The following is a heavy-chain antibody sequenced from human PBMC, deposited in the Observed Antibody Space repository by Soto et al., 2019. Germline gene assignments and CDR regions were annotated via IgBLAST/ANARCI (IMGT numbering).Heavy chain of an antibody. Sequence: QVQVVQSGAEVKKPGSSVKVSCKASGGTFSSHTITWVRQAPGQGLEWLGRIIPIFGVTNYAQKFQDRLTMSADRPTTTAYMELSSLTSADTAVYYCVRDWESTTQTWGFGDSWGQGTLVTVSS. V-gene: IGHV1-69*04. CDR2: IIPIFGVT. CDR3: VRDWESTTQTWGFGDS. D-gene: IGHD3-10*01. CDR1: GGTFSSHT. J-gene: IGHJ4*02.